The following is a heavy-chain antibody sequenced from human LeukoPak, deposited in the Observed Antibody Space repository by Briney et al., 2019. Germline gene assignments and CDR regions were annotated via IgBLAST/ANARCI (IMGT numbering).Heavy chain of an antibody. Sequence: SETLSLTCAVYGGSFSGYCWSWIRQPPGKGLEWIGEINHSGSTNYNPSLKSRVTISVDTSKNQFSLKLSSVTAADTAVYYCARSIGCSSTSCYAYYYYYGMDVWGQGTTVTVSS. CDR2: INHSGST. J-gene: IGHJ6*02. V-gene: IGHV4-34*01. CDR1: GGSFSGYC. CDR3: ARSIGCSSTSCYAYYYYYGMDV. D-gene: IGHD2-2*01.